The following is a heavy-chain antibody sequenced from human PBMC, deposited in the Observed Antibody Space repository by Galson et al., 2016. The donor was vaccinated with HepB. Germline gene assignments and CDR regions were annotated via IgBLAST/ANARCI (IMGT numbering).Heavy chain of an antibody. J-gene: IGHJ5*02. Sequence: SETLSLTCTVSGGSITSYPWSWIRQVPGKGLEWIGYVSYSGSTNYNPSLESRAAISVDMSKNQVSVNLTSVTTADTAVYFCARGRLGVTRGPPRFYFHPWGQGILVTVSS. CDR3: ARGRLGVTRGPPRFYFHP. CDR1: GGSITSYP. CDR2: VSYSGST. V-gene: IGHV4-59*01. D-gene: IGHD2/OR15-2a*01.